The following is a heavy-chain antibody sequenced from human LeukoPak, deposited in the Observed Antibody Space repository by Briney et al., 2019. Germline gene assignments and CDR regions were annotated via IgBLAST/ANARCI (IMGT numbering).Heavy chain of an antibody. CDR2: IDQHGNGK. CDR1: GFTFSISW. D-gene: IGHD1-26*01. CDR3: ARDAGWGYYDL. Sequence: GGSLRLSCVASGFTFSISWVTWVRQAPGKGLEWVANIDQHGNGKYYVDSVKGRFAISRDYATNSVFLQMKSLRAEDTSVYYCARDAGWGYYDLWGQGTPVTVSS. V-gene: IGHV3-7*01. J-gene: IGHJ4*02.